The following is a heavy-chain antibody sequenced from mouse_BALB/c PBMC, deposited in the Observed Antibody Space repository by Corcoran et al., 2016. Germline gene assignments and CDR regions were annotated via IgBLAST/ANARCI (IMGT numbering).Heavy chain of an antibody. V-gene: IGHV3-6*02. J-gene: IGHJ3*01. CDR3: ARERGSSPFAY. CDR2: ISYDGSN. D-gene: IGHD1-1*01. CDR1: GYSITSGYY. Sequence: DVQLQESGPGLVKPSQSLSLTCSVTGYSITSGYYWNWIRQFPGNKLEWMGYISYDGSNNYNPSLKNRISITRDTSKNQFFLKLNSVTTEDTATYYCARERGSSPFAYWGQGTLVTVSA.